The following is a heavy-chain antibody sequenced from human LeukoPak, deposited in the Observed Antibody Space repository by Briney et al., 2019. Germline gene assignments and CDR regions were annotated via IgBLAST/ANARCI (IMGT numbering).Heavy chain of an antibody. CDR1: GDSISSYY. J-gene: IGHJ4*02. Sequence: SETLSLTCTVSGDSISSYYWSWIRQPPGKGLEWIGYIYYSGSTNYNPSLKSRVTISVDTSKNQFSLKLSSVTAADTAVYYCARSTTYDYVWGSYRLFDYWGQGTLVTVSS. CDR3: ARSTTYDYVWGSYRLFDY. CDR2: IYYSGST. D-gene: IGHD3-16*02. V-gene: IGHV4-59*01.